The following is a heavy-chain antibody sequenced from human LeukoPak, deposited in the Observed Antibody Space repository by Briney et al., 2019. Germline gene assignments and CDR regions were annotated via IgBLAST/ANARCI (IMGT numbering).Heavy chain of an antibody. J-gene: IGHJ4*02. CDR2: INHSGST. Sequence: GSLRLSCAASGFTFSSYAMHWVRQPPGKGLEWIGEINHSGSTKYNVSLKSRVTISVDKSKNLFSLNLNSVTAADTAVYYCARDQGHYDSSGYYHAGNFDYWGQGTLVTVSS. CDR3: ARDQGHYDSSGYYHAGNFDY. D-gene: IGHD3-22*01. CDR1: GFTFSSYA. V-gene: IGHV4-4*02.